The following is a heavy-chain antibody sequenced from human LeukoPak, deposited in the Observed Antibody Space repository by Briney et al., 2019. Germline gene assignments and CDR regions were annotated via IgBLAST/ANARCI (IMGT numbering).Heavy chain of an antibody. CDR2: INYSGST. J-gene: IGHJ4*02. CDR3: EWVLGPRVFDY. Sequence: SESLSLTCTASGFTISSYYLSWVRQPPGKGLEWVGYINYSGSTNYNPSPKSGVTIFAVTCKNQFSLKLSSVTAADTAVYYYEWVLGPRVFDYWGQGTLVTVSS. D-gene: IGHD1-26*01. CDR1: GFTISSYY. V-gene: IGHV4-59*01.